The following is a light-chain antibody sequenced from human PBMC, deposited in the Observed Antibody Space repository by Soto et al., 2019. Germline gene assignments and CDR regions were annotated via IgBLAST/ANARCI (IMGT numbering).Light chain of an antibody. Sequence: QSALTQPASVSGSPGQSITISCTGTSSDVGGSNFLSWYQQHPGKAPQLLIYDVSHRPSGVSNRFSGSKSGNTASLTISGLRAGGEADDYCSSFTSDGKEVFGGGTTVAVL. J-gene: IGLJ3*02. CDR3: SSFTSDGKEV. CDR2: DVS. V-gene: IGLV2-14*01. CDR1: SSDVGGSNF.